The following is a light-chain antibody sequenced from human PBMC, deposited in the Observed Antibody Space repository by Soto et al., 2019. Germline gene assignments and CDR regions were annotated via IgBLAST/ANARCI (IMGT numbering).Light chain of an antibody. CDR2: DND. Sequence: QSVLTQPPSVSAAPGQRVTISCSGSASNIGTHFVSWYQQFPGAAPKLLIYDNDERPSDIPDRFSGSKSDTSATLTITGLQTGDEADYYCGTWDSGYTYLFGTGTKVTVL. V-gene: IGLV1-51*01. CDR3: GTWDSGYTYL. CDR1: ASNIGTHF. J-gene: IGLJ1*01.